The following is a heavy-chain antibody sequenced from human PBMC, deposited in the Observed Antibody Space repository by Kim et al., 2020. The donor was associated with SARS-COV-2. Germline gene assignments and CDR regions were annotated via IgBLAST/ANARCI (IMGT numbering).Heavy chain of an antibody. J-gene: IGHJ6*02. D-gene: IGHD6-13*01. V-gene: IGHV3-23*01. CDR3: AKDGIAAAGKYYYYYYGMDV. CDR2: ISGSGGST. Sequence: GGSLRLSCAASGFTFSSYAMSWVRQAPGKGLEWVSAISGSGGSTYYADSVKGRFTISRDNSKNTLYLQMNSLRAEDTAVYYCAKDGIAAAGKYYYYYYGMDVWGQGTTVTVSS. CDR1: GFTFSSYA.